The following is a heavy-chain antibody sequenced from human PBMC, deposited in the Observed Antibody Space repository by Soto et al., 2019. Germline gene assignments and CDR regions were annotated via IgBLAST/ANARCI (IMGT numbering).Heavy chain of an antibody. CDR1: GYTFTHYY. D-gene: IGHD6-13*01. CDR2: IHPASGST. Sequence: QVQLVQSGAEVKKPGASVKLSCRTSGYTFTHYYIPWVRHAPGQGLEWLAIIHPASGSTNYAQDFQGRVTLTMDTSTTTVYMELSGLRAEDTAIFYCARDLAAGDYWGQGTLVTVSS. V-gene: IGHV1-46*01. J-gene: IGHJ4*02. CDR3: ARDLAAGDY.